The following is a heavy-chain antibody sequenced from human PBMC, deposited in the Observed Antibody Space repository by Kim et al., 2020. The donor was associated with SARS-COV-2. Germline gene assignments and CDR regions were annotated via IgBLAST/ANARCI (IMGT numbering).Heavy chain of an antibody. CDR2: ISGSGGST. Sequence: GGSLRLSCAASGFTFSSYAMSWVRQAPGKGLEWVSAISGSGGSTYYADSVKGRFTISRDNSKNTLYLQMNSLRAEDTAVYYCANSKYSSGWYNYYYGMDVWGQGTTVTVSS. CDR1: GFTFSSYA. D-gene: IGHD6-19*01. CDR3: ANSKYSSGWYNYYYGMDV. V-gene: IGHV3-23*01. J-gene: IGHJ6*02.